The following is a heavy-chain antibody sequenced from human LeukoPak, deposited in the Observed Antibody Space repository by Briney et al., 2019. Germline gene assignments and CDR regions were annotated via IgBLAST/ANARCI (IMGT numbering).Heavy chain of an antibody. J-gene: IGHJ4*02. V-gene: IGHV4-34*01. D-gene: IGHD6-19*01. CDR3: ARLLSGWYLLPYFDY. CDR2: INHSGST. CDR1: GGSFSGYY. Sequence: SETPSLTCAVYGGSFSGYYWSWIRQPPGKGLEWIGEINHSGSTNYNPSLKSRVTISVDTSKNQFSLKLSSVTAADTAVYYCARLLSGWYLLPYFDYWGQGTLVTVSS.